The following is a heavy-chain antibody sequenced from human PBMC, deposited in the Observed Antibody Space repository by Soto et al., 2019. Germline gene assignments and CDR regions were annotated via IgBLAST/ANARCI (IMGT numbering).Heavy chain of an antibody. CDR1: GFTFSSYG. CDR3: ARVYGSGGDYYGMDV. CDR2: IWYDGSNK. V-gene: IGHV3-33*01. J-gene: IGHJ6*02. D-gene: IGHD3-10*01. Sequence: GGSLRLSCAASGFTFSSYGMHWVRQAPGKGLEWVAVIWYDGSNKYYADSVKGRFTISRDNSKNTLYLQMNSLRAEDTAVYYCARVYGSGGDYYGMDVWGQGTTVTVSS.